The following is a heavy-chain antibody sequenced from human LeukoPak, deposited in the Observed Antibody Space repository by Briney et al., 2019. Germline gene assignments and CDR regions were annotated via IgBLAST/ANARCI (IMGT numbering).Heavy chain of an antibody. CDR2: ISYDGSNK. CDR3: AQLPVGELLFRSDY. CDR1: GFTFSSYA. J-gene: IGHJ4*02. V-gene: IGHV3-30*04. Sequence: PGRSLRLSCAASGFTFSSYAMHWVRQAPGKGLEWVAVISYDGSNKYYADSVKGRFTISRDNSKNTLYLQMNSLRAEDTAVYYCAQLPVGELLFRSDYWGQGTLVTVSS. D-gene: IGHD1-26*01.